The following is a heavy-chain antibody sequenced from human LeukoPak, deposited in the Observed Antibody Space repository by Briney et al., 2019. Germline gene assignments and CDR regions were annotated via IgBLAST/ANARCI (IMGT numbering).Heavy chain of an antibody. Sequence: ASVKVSCKASGYTFTSYGISWVRQAPGQGLEWMGWISAYNGNTNYAQKLQGRVTMTTDTPTSTAYMELRSLRSDDTAVYYWARSGAYYYDSSGYYAVGYWGQGTLVTVSS. V-gene: IGHV1-18*01. D-gene: IGHD3-22*01. CDR2: ISAYNGNT. J-gene: IGHJ4*02. CDR1: GYTFTSYG. CDR3: ARSGAYYYDSSGYYAVGY.